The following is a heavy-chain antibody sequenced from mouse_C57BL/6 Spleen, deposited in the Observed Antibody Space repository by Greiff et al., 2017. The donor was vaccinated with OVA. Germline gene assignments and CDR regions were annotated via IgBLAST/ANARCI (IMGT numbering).Heavy chain of an antibody. CDR2: IYPRSGNT. CDR3: ARAETPSYWYFDV. V-gene: IGHV1-81*01. CDR1: GYTFTSYG. Sequence: QVQLQQSGAELARPGASVKLSCKASGYTFTSYGISWVKQRTGQGLEWIGEIYPRSGNTYYNEKFKGKATLTADKSSSTAYMELRSLTSEDSAVYFCARAETPSYWYFDVWGTGTTVTVSS. J-gene: IGHJ1*03.